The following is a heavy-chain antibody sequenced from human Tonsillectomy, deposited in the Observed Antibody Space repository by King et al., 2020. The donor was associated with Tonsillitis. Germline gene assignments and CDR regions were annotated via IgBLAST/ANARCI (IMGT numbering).Heavy chain of an antibody. Sequence: VQLVESGGGLVQPGGSLRLSCAASGFTFSSYAMSWVRQAPGKGLEWVSGISGSGDSTYYTDSVKGRFTISRDNSKNTLYLQMNSLRAEDTAVYYCAKEGSDYDLRYYYYGMDVWGQGTTVTVSS. CDR3: AKEGSDYDLRYYYYGMDV. J-gene: IGHJ6*02. V-gene: IGHV3-23*04. CDR2: ISGSGDST. CDR1: GFTFSSYA. D-gene: IGHD5-12*01.